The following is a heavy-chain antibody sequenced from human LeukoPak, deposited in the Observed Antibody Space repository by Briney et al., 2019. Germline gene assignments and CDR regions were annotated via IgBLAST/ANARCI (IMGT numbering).Heavy chain of an antibody. J-gene: IGHJ4*02. CDR1: GGTFSTYA. CDR2: IIPILGIT. D-gene: IGHD3-3*01. Sequence: GASVKVSCKASGGTFSTYAISWVRQAPGQGLEWMGRIIPILGITNHAQKFQGRVTITADKSTSTAYMELRSLRSDDTAVYYCARGYYDFWSGYYADYWGQGTLVTVSS. V-gene: IGHV1-69*04. CDR3: ARGYYDFWSGYYADY.